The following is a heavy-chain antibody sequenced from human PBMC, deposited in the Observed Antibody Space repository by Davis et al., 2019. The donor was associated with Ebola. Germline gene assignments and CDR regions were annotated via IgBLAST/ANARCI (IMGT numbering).Heavy chain of an antibody. Sequence: AASVKVSCKASGYTFSSYVINWVRPATGQGLEWMGWMNPNSGNTGYAQKFQGRVTMTRNTSISTAYMELSRLRSEDTAVYYCARNQLYGDRLNYYYYYAMDVWGQGTTVTVSS. J-gene: IGHJ6*02. CDR2: MNPNSGNT. V-gene: IGHV1-8*01. D-gene: IGHD1-14*01. CDR1: GYTFSSYV. CDR3: ARNQLYGDRLNYYYYYAMDV.